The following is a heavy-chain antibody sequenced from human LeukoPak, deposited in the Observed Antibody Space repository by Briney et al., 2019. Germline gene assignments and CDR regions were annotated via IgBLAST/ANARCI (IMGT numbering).Heavy chain of an antibody. CDR2: ISGSGGST. V-gene: IGHV3-23*01. J-gene: IGHJ4*02. CDR3: ARQRGSGCLDY. Sequence: PGGSLRLSCAASGFHFSSYAMSCLRHARGEGLEWVSAISGSGGSTYYADSVKGRFTISRDNAKNSLSLQMNSLRAEDTAVYYCARQRGSGCLDYWGQGTLVTVSS. D-gene: IGHD6-19*01. CDR1: GFHFSSYA.